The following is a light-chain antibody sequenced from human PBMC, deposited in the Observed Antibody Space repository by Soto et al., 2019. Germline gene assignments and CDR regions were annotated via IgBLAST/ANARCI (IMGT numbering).Light chain of an antibody. CDR3: SSYTSSSTRV. CDR2: DVS. J-gene: IGLJ1*01. CDR1: SSDVGDYNY. Sequence: QSALTQPASVSGSPGQSITISCTGTSSDVGDYNYVSWYQQHPGKAPKLMIFDVSNRPSGVSNRFSDSKSGNTASLTISGLQAEDEADYYCSSYTSSSTRVFGAGTKLTVL. V-gene: IGLV2-14*01.